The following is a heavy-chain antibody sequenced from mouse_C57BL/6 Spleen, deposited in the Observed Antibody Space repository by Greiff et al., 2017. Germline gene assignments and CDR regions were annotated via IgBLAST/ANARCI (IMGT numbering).Heavy chain of an antibody. CDR1: GFTFSNYW. J-gene: IGHJ3*01. CDR3: TAYYSNYVWFAY. Sequence: EVNLVESGGGLVQPGGSMKLSCVASGFTFSNYWMNWVRPSPEKGLEWVAQIRLKSDNYATHYAESVKGRFTISRDDSKSSVYLQMNNLRAEDTGIYYCTAYYSNYVWFAYWGQGTLVTVSA. CDR2: IRLKSDNYAT. V-gene: IGHV6-3*01. D-gene: IGHD2-5*01.